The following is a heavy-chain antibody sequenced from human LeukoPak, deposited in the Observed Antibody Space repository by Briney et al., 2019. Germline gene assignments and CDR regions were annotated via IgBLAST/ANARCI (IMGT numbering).Heavy chain of an antibody. CDR3: ARVMWELPPDSAFDI. CDR1: GFTFSSYA. D-gene: IGHD1-26*01. V-gene: IGHV3-30-3*01. Sequence: GGSLRLSCAASGFTFSSYAMHWVRQAPGKGLEWVAVISYDGSNKYYADSVKGRFTIPRDNSKNTLYLQMNSLRAEDTAVYYCARVMWELPPDSAFDIWGQGTMVTVSS. CDR2: ISYDGSNK. J-gene: IGHJ3*02.